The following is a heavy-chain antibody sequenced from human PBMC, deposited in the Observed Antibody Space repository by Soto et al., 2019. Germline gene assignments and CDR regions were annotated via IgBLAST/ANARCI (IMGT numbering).Heavy chain of an antibody. V-gene: IGHV1-69*13. Sequence: SVKVSCKASGGTFSSYAISWVRQAPGQGLEWMGGIIPIFGTANYAQKFQGRVTITADESTSTAYMELSSLRSEDTAVYYCATVPRELLGNWFDPWGQGTLVTVSS. CDR1: GGTFSSYA. J-gene: IGHJ5*02. CDR3: ATVPRELLGNWFDP. CDR2: IIPIFGTA. D-gene: IGHD1-26*01.